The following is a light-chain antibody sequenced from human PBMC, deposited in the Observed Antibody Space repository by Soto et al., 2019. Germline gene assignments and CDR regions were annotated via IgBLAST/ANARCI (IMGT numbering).Light chain of an antibody. V-gene: IGKV3-15*01. CDR2: AAS. Sequence: EIVLTQSPVTLSVSPGETATLSCRAAQSVNRNLAWYQQKPGQPPRLLIYAASTRATGIPAKFTGSGSGTHFTLTITGLQSEDFALYYCQQYDNWPRYTFGQGTRLEI. CDR3: QQYDNWPRYT. CDR1: QSVNRN. J-gene: IGKJ5*01.